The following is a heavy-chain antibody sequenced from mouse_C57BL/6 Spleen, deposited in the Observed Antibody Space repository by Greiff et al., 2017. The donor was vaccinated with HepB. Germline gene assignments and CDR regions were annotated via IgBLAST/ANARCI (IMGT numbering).Heavy chain of an antibody. V-gene: IGHV1-50*01. D-gene: IGHD4-1*01. J-gene: IGHJ2*01. CDR3: ARIRAGTGDY. CDR2: IDPSDSYT. Sequence: QVQLQQPGAELVKPGASVKLSCKASGYTFTSYWMQWVKQRPGQGLEWIGEIDPSDSYTNYNQKFKGKATLTVDTSSSTAYMQLSSLTSEDSAVYYWARIRAGTGDYWGQGTTLTVSS. CDR1: GYTFTSYW.